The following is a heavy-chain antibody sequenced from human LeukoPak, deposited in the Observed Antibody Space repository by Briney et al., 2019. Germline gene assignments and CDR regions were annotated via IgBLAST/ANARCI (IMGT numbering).Heavy chain of an antibody. J-gene: IGHJ4*02. CDR1: GGSISSGGYS. CDR2: IYHSGST. V-gene: IGHV4-30-2*01. Sequence: SETLSLTCAVSGGSISSGGYSWSWIRQPPGKGLEWIGYIYHSGSTYYNPSLKSRVTISVDRSKNQFSLKLSSVTAADTAVYYCARVTASWYGSFDCWGQGTLVTVSS. D-gene: IGHD6-13*01. CDR3: ARVTASWYGSFDC.